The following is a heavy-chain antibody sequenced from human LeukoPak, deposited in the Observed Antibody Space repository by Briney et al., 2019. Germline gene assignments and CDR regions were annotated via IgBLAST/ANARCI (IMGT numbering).Heavy chain of an antibody. CDR2: INSDGSST. V-gene: IGHV3-74*01. CDR3: VRGKTYSFDY. Sequence: GGSLRLSCAASGCSFSSYWMHWVRQAPGKGLVWVSRINSDGSSTIYADSVKGRFTISRDNAKNTLYLQMNSLRAEDTAVYYCVRGKTYSFDYWGQGTLITVSS. J-gene: IGHJ4*02. CDR1: GCSFSSYW.